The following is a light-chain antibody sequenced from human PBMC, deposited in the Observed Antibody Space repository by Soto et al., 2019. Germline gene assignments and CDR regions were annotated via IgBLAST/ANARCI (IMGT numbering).Light chain of an antibody. Sequence: DIQMTQSPSSLSASVGDIVTITCRASQDISNYLAWYQQKPGEVPKLLIYAASTLQKGVQSRFSGGGSGTLFTLTISSLQPDDVATYYCQKYNSAPKTFGRGNRLDIK. CDR3: QKYNSAPKT. J-gene: IGKJ2*01. CDR1: QDISNY. V-gene: IGKV1-27*01. CDR2: AAS.